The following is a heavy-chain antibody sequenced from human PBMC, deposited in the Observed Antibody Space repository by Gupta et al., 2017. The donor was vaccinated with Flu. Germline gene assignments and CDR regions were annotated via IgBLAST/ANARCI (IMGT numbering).Heavy chain of an antibody. CDR2: ISSVAAT. V-gene: IGHV3-48*03. Sequence: EVQLVESGGGLVQPGGSLRHSCVGSGFPFSDYEMNWVRVAPGKGLEWVSFISSVAATYYTDSVKGRFTTSRDNAKNAVYLQMNSLRAEDTAFYYCARGHWDSWGQGTLVTVSS. CDR1: GFPFSDYE. CDR3: ARGHWDS. J-gene: IGHJ4*02.